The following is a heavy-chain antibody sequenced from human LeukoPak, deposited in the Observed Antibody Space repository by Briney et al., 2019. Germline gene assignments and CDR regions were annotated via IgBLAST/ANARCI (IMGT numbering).Heavy chain of an antibody. V-gene: IGHV3-23*01. CDR3: ARDRMSVDY. J-gene: IGHJ4*02. Sequence: PGGSLRLSCAASGFTFSSYAMSWVRQAPGKGLEWVSAISGSGDTTYYADSVKGRFTISRDNSKNTLSLQMNSLRAEDTAVYYCARDRMSVDYWGQGTLVTVSS. CDR1: GFTFSSYA. CDR2: ISGSGDTT.